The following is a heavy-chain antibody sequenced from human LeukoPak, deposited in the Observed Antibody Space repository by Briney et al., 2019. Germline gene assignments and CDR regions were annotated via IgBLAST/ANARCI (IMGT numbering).Heavy chain of an antibody. CDR3: ARRIGSGSPPNWFDP. CDR1: GFTFSSYS. J-gene: IGHJ5*02. Sequence: GGSLRLSCAASGFTFSSYSMNWVRQAPGKGLEWVSSISSSSSYIYYADSVKGRFTISRDNAKNSLYLQMNSLRAEDTAVYFCARRIGSGSPPNWFDPWGQGTLVTVSS. CDR2: ISSSSSYI. V-gene: IGHV3-21*04. D-gene: IGHD3-10*01.